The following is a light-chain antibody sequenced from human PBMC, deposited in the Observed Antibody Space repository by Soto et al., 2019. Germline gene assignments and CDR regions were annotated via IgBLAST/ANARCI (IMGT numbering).Light chain of an antibody. CDR2: DVS. J-gene: IGLJ1*01. Sequence: QSVLTQPASVSGSPGQSITISCTGTTSDVGRYNYVSCYQQHPGKAPKLIIYDVSNRPSGVSNRFSGSKSGNTASLTISGLQAEDEADYYCNSYTSASTYVFGTGTKLTVL. CDR3: NSYTSASTYV. CDR1: TSDVGRYNY. V-gene: IGLV2-14*01.